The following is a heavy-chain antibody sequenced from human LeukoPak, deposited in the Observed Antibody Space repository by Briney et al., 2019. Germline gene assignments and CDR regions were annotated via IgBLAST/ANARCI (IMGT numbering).Heavy chain of an antibody. CDR2: IYSGGST. Sequence: PGGSLRLSCAASGFTVSSNYMSWVRQAPGKGLEWVSVIYSGGSTYYADSVKGRFTISRHNSKNTLYLQMNSLRAEDTAVYYCARGEVAPRNFHQAGYYYYYYGMDVWGQGTTVTVSS. D-gene: IGHD2-15*01. CDR1: GFTVSSNY. J-gene: IGHJ6*02. V-gene: IGHV3-53*04. CDR3: ARGEVAPRNFHQAGYYYYYYGMDV.